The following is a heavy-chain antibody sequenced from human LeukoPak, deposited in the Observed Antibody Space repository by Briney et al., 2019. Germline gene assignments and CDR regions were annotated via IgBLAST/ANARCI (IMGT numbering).Heavy chain of an antibody. V-gene: IGHV4-59*01. CDR1: GGSISNYY. CDR2: ISYSGNT. D-gene: IGHD6-6*01. Sequence: SETLSLTCTVSGGSISNYYWSWIRQPPGKGLEWIGYISYSGNTNYNPSLKSRVTISVDTSKNQFSLKLSSVTAAVTAVYYCARGRTYRSSSWFAPWGQGTLVTVSS. J-gene: IGHJ5*02. CDR3: ARGRTYRSSSWFAP.